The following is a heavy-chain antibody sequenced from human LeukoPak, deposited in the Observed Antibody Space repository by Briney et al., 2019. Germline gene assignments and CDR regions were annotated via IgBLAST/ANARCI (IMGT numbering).Heavy chain of an antibody. CDR2: ISNGGGST. CDR3: AKVGLVPAAMAWFDP. Sequence: GGSLRLSCAASGSTFSNYDMNWVRQAPGKGLEWVSAISNGGGSTDSPDSVKGRFTISRDNSKNTLYLQMNSLRAEDTAVYYCAKVGLVPAAMAWFDPWGQGTLVTVSS. V-gene: IGHV3-23*01. D-gene: IGHD2-2*01. CDR1: GSTFSNYD. J-gene: IGHJ5*02.